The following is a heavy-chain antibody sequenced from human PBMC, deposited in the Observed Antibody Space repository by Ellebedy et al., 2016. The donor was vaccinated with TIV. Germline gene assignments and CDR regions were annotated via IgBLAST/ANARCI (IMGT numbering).Heavy chain of an antibody. J-gene: IGHJ4*02. V-gene: IGHV3-7*03. CDR3: ARESLSAAFDY. D-gene: IGHD6-13*01. Sequence: ETLSLTCAASGFTFSSYWMSWVRQAPGKGLEWVANIKQDGSEKYYVDSVKGRFTISRDNAKNSLYLQMNSLRAEDTAVYYCARESLSAAFDYWGQGTLVTVSS. CDR1: GFTFSSYW. CDR2: IKQDGSEK.